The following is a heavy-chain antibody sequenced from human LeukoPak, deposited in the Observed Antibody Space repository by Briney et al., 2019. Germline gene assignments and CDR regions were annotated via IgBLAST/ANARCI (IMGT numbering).Heavy chain of an antibody. CDR1: GGSISSSHW. J-gene: IGHJ4*02. CDR3: ARKDYGSGSFSRSFDS. D-gene: IGHD3-10*01. Sequence: PSGTLSLTCAVSGGSISSSHWWSWVRQPPGKGLEWIGEIYHSGSTNYNPSLKSRVTISVDKSKNQFSLKLNSVTAADTAVYYCARKDYGSGSFSRSFDSWGQGTLVTVSS. V-gene: IGHV4-4*02. CDR2: IYHSGST.